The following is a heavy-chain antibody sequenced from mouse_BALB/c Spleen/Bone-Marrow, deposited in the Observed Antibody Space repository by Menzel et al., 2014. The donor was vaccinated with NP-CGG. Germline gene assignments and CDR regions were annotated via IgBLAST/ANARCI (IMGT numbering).Heavy chain of an antibody. J-gene: IGHJ3*01. Sequence: VKLMESGAEPVRPGSSVKISCKASGYAFSSYWMNWVKQRPGQGLEWIGQIYPGDGDTNYNGKFKGKATLTADKSSSTAYMQLSSLTSEDSAVYFCALYGNYAGNWGQGTLATVSA. V-gene: IGHV1-80*01. CDR2: IYPGDGDT. D-gene: IGHD2-1*01. CDR3: ALYGNYAGN. CDR1: GYAFSSYW.